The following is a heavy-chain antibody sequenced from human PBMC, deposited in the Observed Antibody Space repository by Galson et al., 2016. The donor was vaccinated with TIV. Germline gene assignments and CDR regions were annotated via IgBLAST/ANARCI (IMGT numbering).Heavy chain of an antibody. CDR2: ITPIFRTS. CDR3: VRGMGATTYYQYGMDV. CDR1: GGTFNKYA. Sequence: QSGAEVKKVGESLRISCKASGGTFNKYAISWVRQAPGQGLEWMGGITPIFRTSRYAQKFQGRVTITADEYMSTVDMELSSLRSEDTAVYYCVRGMGATTYYQYGMDVWGQGTTVTVSS. J-gene: IGHJ6*02. V-gene: IGHV1-69*01. D-gene: IGHD1-26*01.